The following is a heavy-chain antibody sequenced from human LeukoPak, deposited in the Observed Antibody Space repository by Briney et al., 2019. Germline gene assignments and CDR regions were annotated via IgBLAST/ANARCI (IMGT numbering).Heavy chain of an antibody. CDR2: IKQDGSEK. Sequence: GGSLRLSCAASRFTVSNYYMAWVRQAPGKGLEWVANIKQDGSEKYYGGSVKGRFTISRDNAKNSLYLQLNSLRVEDTAVYFCAGGYGFLIESWGQGTLVTVSS. CDR3: AGGYGFLIES. V-gene: IGHV3-7*04. J-gene: IGHJ4*02. D-gene: IGHD3-3*01. CDR1: RFTVSNYY.